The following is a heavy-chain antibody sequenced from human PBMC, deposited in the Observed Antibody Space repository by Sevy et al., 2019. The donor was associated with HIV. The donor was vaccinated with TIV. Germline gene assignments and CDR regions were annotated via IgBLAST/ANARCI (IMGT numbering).Heavy chain of an antibody. CDR1: GGTFSSYA. D-gene: IGHD2-15*01. V-gene: IGHV1-69*13. CDR3: ARTGCSGGSCYSFGFDP. J-gene: IGHJ5*02. Sequence: ASVKVSCKASGGTFSSYAISWVRQAPGQGLEWMGGIIPIFVTANYAQKFQGRVTITADESTSTAYMELRSLRSEDTAVYYCARTGCSGGSCYSFGFDPWGQGTLVTVSS. CDR2: IIPIFVTA.